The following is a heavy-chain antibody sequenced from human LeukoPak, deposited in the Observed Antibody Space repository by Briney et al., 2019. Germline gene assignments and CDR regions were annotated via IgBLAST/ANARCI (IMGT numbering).Heavy chain of an antibody. CDR1: GYTLTELS. CDR3: ATGGHSYGFKAIY. CDR2: FDPEDGET. V-gene: IGHV1-24*01. D-gene: IGHD5-18*01. J-gene: IGHJ4*02. Sequence: ASVRVSCKVSGYTLTELSMHWVRQAPGKGLEWMGGFDPEDGETIYAQKFQGRVTMTEDTSTDTAYMELSSLRSEDTAVYYCATGGHSYGFKAIYWGQGTLVTVSS.